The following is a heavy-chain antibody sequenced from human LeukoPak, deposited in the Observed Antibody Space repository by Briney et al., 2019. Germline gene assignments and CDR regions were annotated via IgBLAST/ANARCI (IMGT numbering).Heavy chain of an antibody. V-gene: IGHV3-23*01. CDR3: AKDRSYYDSSGYIYYFDY. D-gene: IGHD3-22*01. Sequence: GGSLRLSCAASGFTFSSYGMSWVRQAPGKGLEWVSGISGSGVSTYYADSVKGRFTISRDNSKNTLYLQMNSLRAEDTAVYYCAKDRSYYDSSGYIYYFDYWGQGTLVTVSS. CDR2: ISGSGVST. J-gene: IGHJ4*02. CDR1: GFTFSSYG.